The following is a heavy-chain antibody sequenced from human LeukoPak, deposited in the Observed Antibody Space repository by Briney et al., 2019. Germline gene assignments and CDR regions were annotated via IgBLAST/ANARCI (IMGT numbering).Heavy chain of an antibody. V-gene: IGHV3-69-1*01. CDR3: GRGPYDYGEYIDY. D-gene: IGHD4-17*01. CDR1: GFPFSEYS. Sequence: PGGSLRLSCAASGFPFSEYSMNWVRQAPGKGLEWVSYIDSSSTIYYADSVKGRFTISRANAKNSLYLLLNRLRAEDTAVYYSGRGPYDYGEYIDYWGQGTLVTVSS. CDR2: IDSSSTI. J-gene: IGHJ4*02.